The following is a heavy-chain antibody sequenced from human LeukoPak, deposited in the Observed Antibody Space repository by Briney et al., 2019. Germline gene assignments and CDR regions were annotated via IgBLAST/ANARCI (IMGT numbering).Heavy chain of an antibody. CDR3: ARVQWPVDYYYGMDV. V-gene: IGHV4-59*01. J-gene: IGHJ6*02. D-gene: IGHD6-19*01. CDR1: GGPFSGYY. Sequence: SETLSLTCAVYGGPFSGYYWSWIRQPPGKGLEWIGYIYYSGSTNYNPSLKSRVTISVDTSKNQFSLKLSSVTAADTAVYYCARVQWPVDYYYGMDVWGQGTTVTVSS. CDR2: IYYSGST.